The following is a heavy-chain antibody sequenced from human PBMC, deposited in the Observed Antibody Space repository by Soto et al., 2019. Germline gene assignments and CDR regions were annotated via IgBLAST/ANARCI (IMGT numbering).Heavy chain of an antibody. Sequence: FLRLSCVASGFIVSSNQMSWVRQAPGKGLEWVSVIYSGHTTYYADSVEGRFTISRDDSKNTLYLQMNSLRVEDTAVYYCVRGPSDHKLRLVEWPYGDYWGQGALVTVSS. J-gene: IGHJ4*02. D-gene: IGHD3-3*01. CDR2: IYSGHTT. V-gene: IGHV3-53*01. CDR3: VRGPSDHKLRLVEWPYGDY. CDR1: GFIVSSNQ.